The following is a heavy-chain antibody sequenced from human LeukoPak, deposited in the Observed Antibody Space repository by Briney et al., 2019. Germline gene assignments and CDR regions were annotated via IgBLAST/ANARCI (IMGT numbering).Heavy chain of an antibody. J-gene: IGHJ4*02. D-gene: IGHD1-14*01. CDR1: GYTFITYD. V-gene: IGHV1-8*01. Sequence: ASVKVSCKASGYTFITYDIHWARQATGQGLEWMGWMNPNNGNTAYAQRFEGRVTMTRNNAIGTAYMELTSLKYDDTAVYYCARGGGTLTGDHWGQGTLVTVSS. CDR3: ARGGGTLTGDH. CDR2: MNPNNGNT.